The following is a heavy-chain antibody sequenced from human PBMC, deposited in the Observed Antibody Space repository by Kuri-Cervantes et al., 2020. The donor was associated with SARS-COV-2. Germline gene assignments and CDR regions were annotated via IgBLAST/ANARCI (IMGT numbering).Heavy chain of an antibody. CDR3: ARIFVPAAILTDGWYFDL. J-gene: IGHJ2*01. D-gene: IGHD2-2*02. CDR2: IYFSGST. V-gene: IGHV4-39*07. CDR1: GDSISRSSYY. Sequence: ESLKISCTVSGDSISRSSYYWGWIRQPPGKGLEWIGAIYFSGSTFYNPPLTSRVTISIDTSKNQFSLKLSSVTAADTALYYCARIFVPAAILTDGWYFDLWGRGTLVTVSS.